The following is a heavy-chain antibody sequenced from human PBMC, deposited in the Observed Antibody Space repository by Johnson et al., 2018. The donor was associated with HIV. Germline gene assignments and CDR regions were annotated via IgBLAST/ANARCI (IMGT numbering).Heavy chain of an antibody. CDR2: IKKDGSEQ. CDR1: GFTFSSYL. D-gene: IGHD1-14*01. J-gene: IGHJ3*02. CDR3: TRVLGTINRYKKIDAFDI. Sequence: EVQLVESGGGLVQPGGSLRLSCAASGFTFSSYLMSWVRQAPGKGLEWVANIKKDGSEQSYVDSVRGRFTISRDNTKNSLYLHMSSLRADDTALYYCTRVLGTINRYKKIDAFDIWGQGTMVTVS. V-gene: IGHV3-7*05.